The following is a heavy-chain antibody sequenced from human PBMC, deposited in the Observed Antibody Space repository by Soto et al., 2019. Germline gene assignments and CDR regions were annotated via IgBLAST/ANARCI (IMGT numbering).Heavy chain of an antibody. CDR1: GFTFSNYA. Sequence: PGGSLRLSCAASGFTFSNYAMHWVRQAPGKGLEWVAVVSYDASNEDYTDSVKGRFTISRDNSKNTLYLQINSLRPEDTSIYYCAKTGDCLNSGCYRPFDCWGQGTLVTVSS. CDR2: VSYDASNE. D-gene: IGHD2-15*01. V-gene: IGHV3-30-3*02. J-gene: IGHJ4*02. CDR3: AKTGDCLNSGCYRPFDC.